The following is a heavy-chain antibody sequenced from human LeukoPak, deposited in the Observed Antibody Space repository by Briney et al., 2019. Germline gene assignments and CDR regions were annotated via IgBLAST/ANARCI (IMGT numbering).Heavy chain of an antibody. V-gene: IGHV3-9*01. J-gene: IGHJ6*02. D-gene: IGHD4-23*01. CDR2: ISWNSGSI. CDR3: AKTYGGNSFGYYYGMDV. Sequence: GGSLRLSCAASGFTFDDYAMHWVRQAPGKGLEWVSGISWNSGSIGYADSVKGRFTISRDNAKNSLYLQMNSLRAEDTALYYCAKTYGGNSFGYYYGMDVWGQGTTVTVSS. CDR1: GFTFDDYA.